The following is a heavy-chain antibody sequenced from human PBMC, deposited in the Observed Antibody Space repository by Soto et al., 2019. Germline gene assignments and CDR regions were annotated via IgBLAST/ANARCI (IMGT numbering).Heavy chain of an antibody. Sequence: QVQLVQSGAEVKKPGSSVKVSCKASGRTFSSYTITWVRQAPGQGLEWMGGITPMFGTPNYAQKFRGRVTITADESSRTAYMELSSLRSEDTAMYFCARDGTLYDSRAYYYLYWGQGTLVTVSS. D-gene: IGHD3-22*01. CDR2: ITPMFGTP. CDR3: ARDGTLYDSRAYYYLY. CDR1: GRTFSSYT. J-gene: IGHJ4*02. V-gene: IGHV1-69*01.